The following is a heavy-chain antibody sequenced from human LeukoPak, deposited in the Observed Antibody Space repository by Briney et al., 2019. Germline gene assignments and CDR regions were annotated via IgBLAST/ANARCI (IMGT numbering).Heavy chain of an antibody. Sequence: SVKVSCKASGCTFSSYAISWVRQAPGQGLEWMGRIIPILGIANYAQKFQGRVTITADKSTSTAYMELSSLRSEDTAVYYCARVDYDILTGYRDYWGQGTLVTVSS. CDR3: ARVDYDILTGYRDY. D-gene: IGHD3-9*01. CDR1: GCTFSSYA. V-gene: IGHV1-69*04. CDR2: IIPILGIA. J-gene: IGHJ4*02.